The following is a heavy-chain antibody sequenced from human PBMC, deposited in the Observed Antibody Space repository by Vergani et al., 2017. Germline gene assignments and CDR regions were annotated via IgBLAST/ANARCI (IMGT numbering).Heavy chain of an antibody. V-gene: IGHV3-74*01. CDR2: INSDGSST. J-gene: IGHJ3*02. CDR1: GFTFSSYW. Sequence: EVQLVESGGGLVQPGGSLRLSCAASGFTFSSYWMHWVRQAPGKGLVWVSRINSDGSSTSYADSVKVRFTISRDNAKNTLYLKMNRLRAEDTAVYYCARGYCEPPNAFDIWGQGTMVTVSS. D-gene: IGHD3-3*01. CDR3: ARGYCEPPNAFDI.